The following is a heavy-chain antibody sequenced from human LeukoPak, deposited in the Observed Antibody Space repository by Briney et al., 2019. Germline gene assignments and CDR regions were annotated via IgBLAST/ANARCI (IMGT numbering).Heavy chain of an antibody. V-gene: IGHV3-7*01. J-gene: IGHJ6*03. Sequence: GGSLRLSCAASGFTFSSFYMNWIRQAPGRGLEWVATIDKDGSEKYYVDSVKGRFTISRDNAKNSLSLEMNSLRVEDTAVYYCARIFGYYYYYLDVWGKGTPVTISS. D-gene: IGHD3-3*01. CDR3: ARIFGYYYYYLDV. CDR1: GFTFSSFY. CDR2: IDKDGSEK.